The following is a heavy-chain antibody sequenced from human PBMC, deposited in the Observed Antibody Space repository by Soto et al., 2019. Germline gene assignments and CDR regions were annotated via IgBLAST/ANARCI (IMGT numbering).Heavy chain of an antibody. Sequence: SETLSLTCTVSDGSISSGGYYWSWIRQHPGKGLEWIGYIYYSGSTYYNPSLKSRVTISVDTSKNQFSLKLSSVTAADTAVYYCARGTVTQEYYFDYWGQGTLVTVSS. V-gene: IGHV4-31*03. J-gene: IGHJ4*02. CDR1: DGSISSGGYY. CDR2: IYYSGST. D-gene: IGHD4-17*01. CDR3: ARGTVTQEYYFDY.